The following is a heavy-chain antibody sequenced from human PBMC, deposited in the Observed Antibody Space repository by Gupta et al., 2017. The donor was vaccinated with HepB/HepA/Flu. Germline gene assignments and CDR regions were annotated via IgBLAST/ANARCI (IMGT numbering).Heavy chain of an antibody. CDR2: INPSGGST. V-gene: IGHV1-46*01. Sequence: QVQLVPSGAEVKKPGASVKVSCKASGYTFTSYYMHWVRQAPGQGLEWMGIINPSGGSTSYAQKFQGRVTMTGDTSTSTVYMELSSLRSEDTAVYYCARDRGRWLHNDAFDIWGQGTMVTVSS. CDR3: ARDRGRWLHNDAFDI. CDR1: GYTFTSYY. J-gene: IGHJ3*02. D-gene: IGHD5-24*01.